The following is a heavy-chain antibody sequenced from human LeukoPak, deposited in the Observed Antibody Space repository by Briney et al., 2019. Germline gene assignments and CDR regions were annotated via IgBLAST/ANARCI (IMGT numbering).Heavy chain of an antibody. V-gene: IGHV4-59*08. J-gene: IGHJ5*02. D-gene: IGHD2-15*01. Sequence: PSETLSLTCTVSGASISNYYWSWIRQPPGKGLECIGYVSYSGSTNYNPSLRSRVTMSVDTSKNQFSLKLSSVTAADTAVYYCAGCRGGGWQNYFDTWGQGTLVTVSS. CDR1: GASISNYY. CDR3: AGCRGGGWQNYFDT. CDR2: VSYSGST.